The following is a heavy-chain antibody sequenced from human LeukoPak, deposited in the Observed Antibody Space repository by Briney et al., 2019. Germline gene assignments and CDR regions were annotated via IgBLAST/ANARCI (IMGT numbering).Heavy chain of an antibody. D-gene: IGHD4-17*01. V-gene: IGHV1-69*13. CDR3: ARKLSDYGDYLRDAFDI. Sequence: SVKVSCKASGGTFSSYAISWVRQAPGQGLEWMGGIIPIFGTANYAQKFQGRVTITADESTSTAYMELSSLRSEDTAVYYCARKLSDYGDYLRDAFDIWGQGTMVTVSS. CDR1: GGTFSSYA. CDR2: IIPIFGTA. J-gene: IGHJ3*02.